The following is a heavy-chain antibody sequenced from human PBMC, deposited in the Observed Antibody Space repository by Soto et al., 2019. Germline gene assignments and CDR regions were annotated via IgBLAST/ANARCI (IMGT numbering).Heavy chain of an antibody. Sequence: QITLKESGPTLVKPTQTLTLTCTFSGFSLTTRGVGVGWIRQPPGKALEWLALISWDDDQRYSPSLKNRLTVTKDTSKNQVVLTMTNMDPVDTGTYYCARRRIYNGYDSWGQGTLVTVSS. CDR1: GFSLTTRGVG. CDR2: ISWDDDQ. D-gene: IGHD5-12*01. J-gene: IGHJ4*02. V-gene: IGHV2-5*02. CDR3: ARRRIYNGYDS.